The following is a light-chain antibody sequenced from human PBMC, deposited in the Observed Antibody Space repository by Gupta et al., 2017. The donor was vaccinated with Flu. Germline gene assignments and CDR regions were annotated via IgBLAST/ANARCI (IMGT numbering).Light chain of an antibody. J-gene: IGKJ4*01. CDR2: WSS. V-gene: IGKV4-1*01. CDR3: QQYYTYST. CDR1: QYLLYSVNNKNY. Sequence: INCKSIQYLLYSVNNKNYLACYQQKPGQPPKLLIDWSSTRESGVPDRFSGSGSGTVFTLTINILHADYVASYYCQQYYTYSTFGGGTKVEIK.